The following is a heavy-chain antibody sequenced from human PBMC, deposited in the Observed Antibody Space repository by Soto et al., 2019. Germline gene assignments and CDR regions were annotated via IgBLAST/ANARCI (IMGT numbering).Heavy chain of an antibody. V-gene: IGHV1-2*02. CDR3: ARATSTGYFEY. CDR1: GYTFTDYY. Sequence: GASVKVSCKAAGYTFTDYYIHWVRQAPGQGLEWMGWINPDSGGTDYAQNFQGRVTMTRDTSIRTAYMELRRLRSDDTAVHFCARATSTGYFEYWGQGTLVTVSS. D-gene: IGHD1-26*01. CDR2: INPDSGGT. J-gene: IGHJ4*02.